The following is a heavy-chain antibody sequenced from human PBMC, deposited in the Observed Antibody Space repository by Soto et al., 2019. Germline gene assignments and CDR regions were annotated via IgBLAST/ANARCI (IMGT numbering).Heavy chain of an antibody. J-gene: IGHJ4*02. D-gene: IGHD3-22*01. CDR1: GGNFSRHA. V-gene: IGHV1-69*01. CDR3: ARGWGYYTSDYYYAY. CDR2: NIPIFGTA. Sequence: QVQLVQSGAEVRKPGSSVQVSCKASGGNFSRHAISWVRQAPGQGLEWMGGNIPIFGTANHAQKFQGRVTIIADEPTSTAYMGLSSLGSEDTAIYYCARGWGYYTSDYYYAYWGQGTLVIVSS.